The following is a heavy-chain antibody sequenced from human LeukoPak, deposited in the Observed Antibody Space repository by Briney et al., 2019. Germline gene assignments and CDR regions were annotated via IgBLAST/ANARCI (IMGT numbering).Heavy chain of an antibody. CDR3: ASVVRGIPY. D-gene: IGHD3-10*01. CDR1: GYTFTSYG. V-gene: IGHV1-18*01. CDR2: ISAYNGNA. J-gene: IGHJ4*02. Sequence: ASVKVSCKASGYTFTSYGISWVRQAPGQGLEWMGWISAYNGNANYAQKLQGRVTMTRDSSISTAYLELRSLRSDDTAVYYCASVVRGIPYWGQGTLVTVSS.